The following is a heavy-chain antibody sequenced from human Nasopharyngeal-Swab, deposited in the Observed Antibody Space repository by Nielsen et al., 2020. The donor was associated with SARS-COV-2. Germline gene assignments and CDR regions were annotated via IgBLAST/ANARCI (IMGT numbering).Heavy chain of an antibody. CDR2: IAHDASNE. Sequence: WIRQPPGKGLEWVAFIAHDASNEYYGDSVKGRFSISRDSSKNTLYLQMDSLRGEDTAVYYCARDSTWIQGAFDIWGQGTMVTVSS. J-gene: IGHJ3*02. CDR3: ARDSTWIQGAFDI. D-gene: IGHD5-18*01. V-gene: IGHV3-30*03.